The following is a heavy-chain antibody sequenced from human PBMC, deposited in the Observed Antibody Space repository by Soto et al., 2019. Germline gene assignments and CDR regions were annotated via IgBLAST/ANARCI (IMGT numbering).Heavy chain of an antibody. CDR1: GFTFSSYA. CDR2: ISGSGGST. Sequence: GGSLRLSCAASGFTFSSYAMSWVRQAPGKGLEWVSAISGSGGSTYYADSVKGRFTISRDNSKNTLYLQMNSLRAEDTAVYYCAEPPLPMLGYYYYGMDVWGQGTTVTVSS. CDR3: AEPPLPMLGYYYYGMDV. J-gene: IGHJ6*02. V-gene: IGHV3-23*01. D-gene: IGHD2-8*01.